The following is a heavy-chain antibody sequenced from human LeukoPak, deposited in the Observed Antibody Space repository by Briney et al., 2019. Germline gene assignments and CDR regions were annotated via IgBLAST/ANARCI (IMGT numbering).Heavy chain of an antibody. V-gene: IGHV3-21*01. CDR1: GFTFSSYS. CDR2: ISSSSSYI. CDR3: ARESRTITFDY. J-gene: IGHJ4*02. Sequence: GGSLRLSCATSGFTFSSYSMNWVRQAPGKGLEWVSSISSSSSYIYYADSVKGRFTISRDNAKNSLYLQMNSLRAEDTAVYYCARESRTITFDYWGQGTLVTVSS.